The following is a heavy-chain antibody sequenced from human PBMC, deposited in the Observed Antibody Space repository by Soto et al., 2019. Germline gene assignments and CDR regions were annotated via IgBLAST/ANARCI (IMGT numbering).Heavy chain of an antibody. CDR3: ARRRGGKIIGRYGGPFDY. CDR1: GGSVSSGSYY. J-gene: IGHJ4*02. Sequence: SETLSLTCTVSGGSVSSGSYYWSWIRQPPGKGLEWIGYIYYSGSTNYNPSLKSRVTISVDTSKNQFSLKLSSVTAADTAVYYCARRRGGKIIGRYGGPFDYWGQGPLGTVSS. D-gene: IGHD3-10*01. V-gene: IGHV4-61*01. CDR2: IYYSGST.